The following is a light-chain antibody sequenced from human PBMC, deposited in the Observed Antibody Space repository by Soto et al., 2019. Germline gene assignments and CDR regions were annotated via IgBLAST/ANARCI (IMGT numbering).Light chain of an antibody. J-gene: IGKJ1*01. CDR1: QNISSN. Sequence: EIVMTQSPATLSVSPGERATLSCRASQNISSNLAWYQQHPGQAPRALIDGASTRATGIPARFSGSGSGTEFTLTISSLQSEDFAVYYCQQYNNWLWTFGQGTKVEIK. V-gene: IGKV3-15*01. CDR3: QQYNNWLWT. CDR2: GAS.